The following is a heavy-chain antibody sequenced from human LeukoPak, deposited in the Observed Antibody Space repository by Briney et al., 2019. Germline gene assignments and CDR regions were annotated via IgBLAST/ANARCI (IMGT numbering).Heavy chain of an antibody. D-gene: IGHD2-2*01. V-gene: IGHV3-30*04. Sequence: GKSLRLSCAASGFTFSGYPMHWVRRAPGKGLEWVAVISYDGRNKYYPDSVKGRFTISRDISKKTLYLQMNSLRAEDTAVYYCARDGGYCSRTSCYGGAKGMDVWRQGTAVSVSS. CDR2: ISYDGRNK. CDR1: GFTFSGYP. J-gene: IGHJ6*02. CDR3: ARDGGYCSRTSCYGGAKGMDV.